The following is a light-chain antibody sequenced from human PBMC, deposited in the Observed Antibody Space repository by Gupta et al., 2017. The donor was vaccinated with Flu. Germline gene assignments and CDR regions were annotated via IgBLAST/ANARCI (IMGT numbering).Light chain of an antibody. Sequence: EIVITHSPATLSVSPGESATLSCRASQSVSRNLAWYQQKPGQPPRLLIDGATTRATGIPARFSGSGCGTEFTLTISSQQSEDFAVYYCQQNNNWPPVTFGQGTRLEIK. CDR2: GAT. V-gene: IGKV3-15*01. CDR1: QSVSRN. CDR3: QQNNNWPPVT. J-gene: IGKJ5*01.